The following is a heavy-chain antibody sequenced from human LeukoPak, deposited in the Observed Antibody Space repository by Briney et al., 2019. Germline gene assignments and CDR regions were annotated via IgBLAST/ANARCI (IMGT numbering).Heavy chain of an antibody. J-gene: IGHJ4*02. CDR1: GGTFSSYA. CDR3: ARDPVAVGYSYGAPFDY. D-gene: IGHD5-18*01. Sequence: SVKVSCKASGGTFSSYAISWVRQAPGQGLEWMGRIIPILGIANYAQKFQGRVTITADKSTSTAYMELSSLRSEDTAVYYCARDPVAVGYSYGAPFDYWGQGTLVTVSS. CDR2: IIPILGIA. V-gene: IGHV1-69*04.